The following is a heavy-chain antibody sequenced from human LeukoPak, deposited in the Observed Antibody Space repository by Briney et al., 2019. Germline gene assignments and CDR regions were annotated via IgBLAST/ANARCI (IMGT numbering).Heavy chain of an antibody. CDR1: GGSISSGGYY. Sequence: SQTLSLTCTVSGGSISSGGYYWSWIRQHPGKGLEWIGYIYYSGSTYYNPSLKSRVTTSVDTSKNQFSLKLSSVTAADTAVYYCAREGGSSTSDSFSWFDYWGQGTLVTVSS. D-gene: IGHD2-2*01. CDR2: IYYSGST. CDR3: AREGGSSTSDSFSWFDY. J-gene: IGHJ4*02. V-gene: IGHV4-31*03.